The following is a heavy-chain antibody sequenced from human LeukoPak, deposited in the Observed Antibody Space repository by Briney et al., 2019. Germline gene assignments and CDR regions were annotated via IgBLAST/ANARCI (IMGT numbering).Heavy chain of an antibody. V-gene: IGHV3-74*01. CDR3: VRGGVDY. CDR2: VSPDGSTT. J-gene: IGHJ4*02. CDR1: GFTVSSNS. Sequence: GGSLRLSCTVSGFTVSSNSMSWVRQAPGKGLVWVSRVSPDGSTTSYADSVTGRFTISRDNAKNTLYLQMNSLRAEDTAIYYCVRGGVDYWGQGTLVTVSS.